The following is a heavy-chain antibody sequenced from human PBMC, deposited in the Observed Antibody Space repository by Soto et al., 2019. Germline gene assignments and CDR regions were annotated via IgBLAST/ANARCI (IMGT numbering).Heavy chain of an antibody. J-gene: IGHJ4*02. CDR1: GGSISSGGYY. CDR2: IYYSGST. CDR3: AGSRFYFDGSRATRAY. Sequence: SETLSLTCTVSGGSISSGGYYWSWIRQHPGKGLEWIGYIYYSGSTYYNPSLKSRVTISVDTSKNQFSLKLSSVTAADTAVYYCAGSRFYFDGSRATRAYWGKGTLANVSS. V-gene: IGHV4-31*03. D-gene: IGHD3-22*01.